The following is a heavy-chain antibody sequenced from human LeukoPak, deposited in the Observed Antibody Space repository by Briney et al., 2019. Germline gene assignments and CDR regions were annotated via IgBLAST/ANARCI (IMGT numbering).Heavy chain of an antibody. J-gene: IGHJ5*02. CDR3: AHRRDLNWFDP. V-gene: IGHV2-5*02. Sequence: SGPTVVKPTQTLTLTCTFSGFSLRTSGVGVGWIRQPPGKALEWLALIYWDDDKRYSPSLKSRLTITKDTSKNQVVLTMTNMDPVDTATYYCAHRRDLNWFDPWGQGTLVTVSS. CDR2: IYWDDDK. CDR1: GFSLRTSGVG.